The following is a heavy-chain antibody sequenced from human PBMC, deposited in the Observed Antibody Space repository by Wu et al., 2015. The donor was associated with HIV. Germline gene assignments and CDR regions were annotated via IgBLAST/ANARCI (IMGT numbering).Heavy chain of an antibody. J-gene: IGHJ4*02. V-gene: IGHV1-2*02. CDR1: GYTFTGYY. CDR3: ATYYYGSGSIWEGFDY. Sequence: QVQLVQSGAEVKKPGASVKVSCKASGYTFTGYYMHWVRQAPGQGLEWMGWINPNSGGTNYAQKFQGRVTMTRDTSISTAYMELSRLRSDDTAVYYCATYYYGSGSIWEGFDYWGQGTLVTVSS. D-gene: IGHD3-10*01. CDR2: INPNSGGT.